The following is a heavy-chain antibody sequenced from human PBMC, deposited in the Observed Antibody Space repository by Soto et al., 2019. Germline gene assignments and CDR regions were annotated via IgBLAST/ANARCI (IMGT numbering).Heavy chain of an antibody. V-gene: IGHV1-69*06. J-gene: IGHJ3*02. D-gene: IGHD3-22*01. CDR3: ARGDYYDSLGTGAFDI. CDR2: IIPIFGTA. Sequence: SVKVSFKSSRGTFSSYAISLVRRAPGQGLEWMGGIIPIFGTANYAQKFHGRVTITADKSTSTAYMELSSLRSEDTAVYYCARGDYYDSLGTGAFDIWGQGTLVTVSS. CDR1: RGTFSSYA.